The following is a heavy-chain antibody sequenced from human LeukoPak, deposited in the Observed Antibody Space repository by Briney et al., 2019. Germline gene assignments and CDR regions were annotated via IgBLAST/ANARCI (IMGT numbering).Heavy chain of an antibody. V-gene: IGHV4-38-2*01. J-gene: IGHJ4*02. Sequence: KPSETLSLTCRVTGNSISSGYYWGWIRQPPGKGLEWIGSIYHSGSIYYNPSLKSRVTISVDKSNNRFSLKLTSVTAADTAVYYCARHIAARQGPFDYWGQGTLVTVSS. CDR1: GNSISSGYY. CDR3: ARHIAARQGPFDY. CDR2: IYHSGSI. D-gene: IGHD6-6*01.